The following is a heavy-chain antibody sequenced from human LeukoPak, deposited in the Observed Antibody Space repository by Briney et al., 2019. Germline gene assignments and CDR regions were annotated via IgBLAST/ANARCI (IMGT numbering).Heavy chain of an antibody. J-gene: IGHJ4*02. CDR2: IYYTGTT. CDR3: AKVPSV. CDR1: RDSIINDY. V-gene: IGHV4-59*01. Sequence: SETLSLTCILSRDSIINDYWSWIRQSPEKGLEWIGYIYYTGTTKYNPSLESRVFMSVDTSKNQFSLRLTSVTLADTAVYYCAKVPSVWGQGILVTVSS.